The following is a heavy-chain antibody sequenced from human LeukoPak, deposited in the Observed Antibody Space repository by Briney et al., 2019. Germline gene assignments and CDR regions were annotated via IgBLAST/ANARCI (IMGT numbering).Heavy chain of an antibody. J-gene: IGHJ4*02. CDR1: GGSMNSHY. CDR3: ARRGYCDGSGYNFFDQ. CDR2: IYYSGST. Sequence: SETLSLTCTVSGGSMNSHYWSWIRQPPGKGPEWMGYIYYSGSTNYNPSLKSRVTISVDTSKNQFSLRLISVTAADTAVYYCARRGYCDGSGYNFFDQWGQGTLVTVTS. V-gene: IGHV4-59*08. D-gene: IGHD3-22*01.